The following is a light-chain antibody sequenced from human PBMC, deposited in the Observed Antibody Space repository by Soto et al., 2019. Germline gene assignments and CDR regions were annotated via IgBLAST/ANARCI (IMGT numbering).Light chain of an antibody. J-gene: IGKJ3*01. CDR3: QQRSNWPPET. Sequence: EIVLTQSPATLSLSPGERATLSCRASQSVSSYLAWYQQKPGQAPRLLIYDASNRATGIPARFSGSGSGTDFPLTISSLEPEDFAVYYCQQRSNWPPETFGPGTKVDIK. CDR1: QSVSSY. V-gene: IGKV3-11*01. CDR2: DAS.